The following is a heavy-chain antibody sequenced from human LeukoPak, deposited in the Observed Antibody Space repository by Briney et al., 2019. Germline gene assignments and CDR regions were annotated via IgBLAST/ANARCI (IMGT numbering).Heavy chain of an antibody. D-gene: IGHD4-17*01. CDR1: DGSISSYY. CDR3: ARSSTVIRDFDN. J-gene: IGHJ4*02. V-gene: IGHV4-59*01. Sequence: TSETLSLTCTVSDGSISSYYWSWIRQPPGKGLEWIGYIYYSGSTDYNPSLKSRVTISVDTSKNQLSLKVSSVTAADTALYYCARSSTVIRDFDNWGQGTLVTVSS. CDR2: IYYSGST.